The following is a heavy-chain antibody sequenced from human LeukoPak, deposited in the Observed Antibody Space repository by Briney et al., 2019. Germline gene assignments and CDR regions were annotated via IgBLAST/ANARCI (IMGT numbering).Heavy chain of an antibody. J-gene: IGHJ6*02. CDR1: GFTFRNYG. D-gene: IGHD3-3*01. CDR3: AKDGSPQRFLEWLSPYYYYYGMDV. CDR2: ISYDGSNK. Sequence: GGSLRLSCAASGFTFRNYGMHWVRQAPGKGLEWVAVISYDGSNKYYADSVKGRFTISRDNSENTLYLQMNSLRAEDTAVYYCAKDGSPQRFLEWLSPYYYYYGMDVWGQGTTVTVSS. V-gene: IGHV3-30*18.